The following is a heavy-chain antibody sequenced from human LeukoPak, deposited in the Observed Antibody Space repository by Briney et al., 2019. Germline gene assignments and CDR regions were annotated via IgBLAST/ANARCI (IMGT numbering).Heavy chain of an antibody. J-gene: IGHJ4*02. CDR3: ARARRLQWLEVYFDY. CDR2: ISYDGSNK. V-gene: IGHV3-30*03. D-gene: IGHD6-19*01. CDR1: GFTFSSYG. Sequence: PGRSLRLSCAASGFTFSSYGMHWVRQAPGKGLEWVAVISYDGSNKYYADSVKGRFTISRDNSKNTLYLQMNSLRAEDMAVYYCARARRLQWLEVYFDYWGQGTLVTVSS.